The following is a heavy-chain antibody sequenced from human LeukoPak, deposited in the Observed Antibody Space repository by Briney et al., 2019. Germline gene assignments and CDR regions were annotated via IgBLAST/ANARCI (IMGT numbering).Heavy chain of an antibody. CDR2: ITSSGGST. CDR3: ARDFRVYYYDSSGYPDY. Sequence: GGSLRLSCAASGFTFSSDAMSWVRQAPGKGLEWVSAITSSGGSTYYADSVKGRFTISRDNSKNTLYLQMNSLRAEDTAVYYCARDFRVYYYDSSGYPDYWGQGTLVTVSS. D-gene: IGHD3-22*01. V-gene: IGHV3-23*01. CDR1: GFTFSSDA. J-gene: IGHJ4*02.